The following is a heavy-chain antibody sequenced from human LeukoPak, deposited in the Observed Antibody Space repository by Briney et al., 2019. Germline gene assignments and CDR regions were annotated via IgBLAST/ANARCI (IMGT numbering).Heavy chain of an antibody. CDR2: IYYSGST. CDR1: GGSISSYY. J-gene: IGHJ4*02. V-gene: IGHV4-59*01. CDR3: AREGRDGYNLRGFDY. D-gene: IGHD5-24*01. Sequence: SETLSLTCTVSGGSISSYYWSWIRQPPGKGLEWIGYIYYSGSTNYNPSLKSRVTISVDTSKNQFSLKLSSVTAADTAVYYCAREGRDGYNLRGFDYWGQGTLVTVYS.